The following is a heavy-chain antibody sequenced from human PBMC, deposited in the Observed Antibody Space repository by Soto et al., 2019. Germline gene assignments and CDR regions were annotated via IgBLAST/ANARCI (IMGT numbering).Heavy chain of an antibody. J-gene: IGHJ4*02. CDR3: ARALTEFDY. D-gene: IGHD7-27*01. Sequence: QVRLLQSGTEVKQPGASLRVSRKASGYTFSSYYIHWVRQAPGQGLEWMGIINPRGGDTSYAQRFQGRVTMTRDTSTSTVYMELSSLTSDDTAMYYCARALTEFDYWGPGTLVTVSS. V-gene: IGHV1-46*01. CDR2: INPRGGDT. CDR1: GYTFSSYY.